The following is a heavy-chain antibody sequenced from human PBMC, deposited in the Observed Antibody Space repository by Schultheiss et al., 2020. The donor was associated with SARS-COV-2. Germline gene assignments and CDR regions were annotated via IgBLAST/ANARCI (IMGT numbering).Heavy chain of an antibody. Sequence: GGSLRLSCAASGFTFSTRAMSWVRQAPGKGLEWVSAISGSGGSTYYADSVKGRFIISRENAKNSLYLQMNSLRAEDTAVYYCASRFDYYYGMDVWGQGTTVTVAS. V-gene: IGHV3-23*01. CDR2: ISGSGGST. J-gene: IGHJ6*02. CDR3: ASRFDYYYGMDV. CDR1: GFTFSTRA. D-gene: IGHD3-16*01.